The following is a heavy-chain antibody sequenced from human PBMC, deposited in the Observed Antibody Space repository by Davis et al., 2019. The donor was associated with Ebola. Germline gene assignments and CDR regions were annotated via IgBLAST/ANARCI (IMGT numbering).Heavy chain of an antibody. CDR1: GFTFSDYY. V-gene: IGHV3-11*01. CDR2: ISSSGNTI. D-gene: IGHD5-18*01. Sequence: PGGSLRLSCAASGFTFSDYYMSWIRQAPGKGLEWVSYISSSGNTIYYADPVKGRLTISRDNAKNSLYLQMNSLRAEDTAVYYCARPFHRGYSYGYVGYWGQGTLVTVSS. J-gene: IGHJ4*02. CDR3: ARPFHRGYSYGYVGY.